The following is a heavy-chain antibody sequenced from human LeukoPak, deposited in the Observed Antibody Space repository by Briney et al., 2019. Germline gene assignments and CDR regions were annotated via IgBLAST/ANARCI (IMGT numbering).Heavy chain of an antibody. CDR2: ISGSGGST. Sequence: PGGSLRLSCAASGFTFSSYAMSWVRQAPGRGLEWVSAISGSGGSTYYADSVKGRFTISRGNSKNTLYLQMNSLRVEDTAVYYCAKHAHHYYYYGMDVWGQGTTVTVSS. CDR1: GFTFSSYA. V-gene: IGHV3-23*01. CDR3: AKHAHHYYYYGMDV. J-gene: IGHJ6*02.